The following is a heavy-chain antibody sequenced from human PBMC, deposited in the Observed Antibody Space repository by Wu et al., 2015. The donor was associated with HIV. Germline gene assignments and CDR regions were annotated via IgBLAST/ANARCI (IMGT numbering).Heavy chain of an antibody. J-gene: IGHJ4*02. CDR1: GYTLTESS. Sequence: QVQLVQSGAEVKKPGASVKVSCKVSGYTLTESSIHWVRQTPGKGLEWMGGFDPEDDETTYAQSFQGRLTMTEDTSTDTAYMELRSLRSDDTAVYYLCETRDYGRSLGYWGPGNPGSPS. D-gene: IGHD4/OR15-4a*01. V-gene: IGHV1-24*01. CDR3: CETRDYGRSLGY. CDR2: FDPEDDET.